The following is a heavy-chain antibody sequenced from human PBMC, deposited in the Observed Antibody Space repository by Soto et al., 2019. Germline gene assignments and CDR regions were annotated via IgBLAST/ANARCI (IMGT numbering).Heavy chain of an antibody. J-gene: IGHJ4*02. CDR1: GGSISSSAW. Sequence: SETPSITCAVSGGSISSSAWWSWVRQPPGKGLEWIGEIHHSGSTNYDPSLKSRITISVDRSKNQFSLELTSVTAADTAVYYCAGRSRTIEWGQGTQVTAPQ. D-gene: IGHD1-7*01. CDR2: IHHSGST. CDR3: AGRSRTIE. V-gene: IGHV4-4*02.